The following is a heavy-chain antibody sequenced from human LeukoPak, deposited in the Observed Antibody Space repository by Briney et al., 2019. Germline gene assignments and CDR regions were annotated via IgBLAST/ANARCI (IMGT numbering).Heavy chain of an antibody. D-gene: IGHD3-10*01. CDR2: IYTSGST. Sequence: SETLSLTCTVSGGSISSYYWSWIRQPAGKGLEWIGRIYTSGSTNYNPSLKSRVTMSVDTPKNQFSLKLSSVTAADTAVYYCARHTMVRGVPTYYFDYWGQGTLVTVSS. CDR3: ARHTMVRGVPTYYFDY. J-gene: IGHJ4*02. V-gene: IGHV4-4*07. CDR1: GGSISSYY.